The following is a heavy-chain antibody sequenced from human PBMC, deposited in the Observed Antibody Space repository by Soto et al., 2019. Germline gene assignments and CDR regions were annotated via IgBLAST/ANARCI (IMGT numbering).Heavy chain of an antibody. Sequence: QVQLVQSGAEVKKPGASVKVSCKASGYTFTSYDINWVRQATGQGLEWMGWMKPNSGNTGYSQKFQGRVTMTRNTSISTAYMELSSLRSEDTAVYYCARWGPGYYYYYMDVWGKGTTVTVSS. CDR1: GYTFTSYD. J-gene: IGHJ6*03. V-gene: IGHV1-8*01. CDR2: MKPNSGNT. D-gene: IGHD3-16*01. CDR3: ARWGPGYYYYYMDV.